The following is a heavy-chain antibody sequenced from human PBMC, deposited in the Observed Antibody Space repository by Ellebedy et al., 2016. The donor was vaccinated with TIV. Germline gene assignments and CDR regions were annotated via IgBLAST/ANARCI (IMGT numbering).Heavy chain of an antibody. CDR3: TRGYSGSANWFDP. D-gene: IGHD3-10*01. CDR2: IKPDGSVT. J-gene: IGHJ5*02. V-gene: IGHV3-7*04. CDR1: GFIFSNYW. Sequence: PGGSLRLSCAASGFIFSNYWMSWVRQIPGKGLEWVANIKPDGSVTYYLDSVKGRFTISRDNAKNTLYLQMNSLRAEDTAVYCCTRGYSGSANWFDPWGQGTLVTVSS.